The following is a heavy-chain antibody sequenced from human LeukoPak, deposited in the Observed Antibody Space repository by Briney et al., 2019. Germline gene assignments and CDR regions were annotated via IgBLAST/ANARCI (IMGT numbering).Heavy chain of an antibody. V-gene: IGHV3-33*01. D-gene: IGHD2-2*01. CDR2: IWYDGSNK. J-gene: IGHJ4*02. CDR1: GFTFSSYG. CDR3: VRGDGHLLSSFVDY. Sequence: GGSLRLSCAASGFTFSSYGMHWVRQAPGKGLEWVAVIWYDGSNKYYADSVKGRFTISRDNSKNTLYLQMNSLRAEDTAVYYCVRGDGHLLSSFVDYWGQGTLVTVSS.